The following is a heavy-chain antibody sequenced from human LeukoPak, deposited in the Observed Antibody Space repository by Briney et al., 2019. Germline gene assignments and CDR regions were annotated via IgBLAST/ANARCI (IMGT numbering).Heavy chain of an antibody. CDR2: IYYSGST. CDR3: ARHNSGCYLLAAAGIDY. Sequence: PSETLSLTCTVSGGSISSSSYYWGWIRQPPGKGLEWIGSIYYSGSTYYNPSLKSRVTISVDTSKNQFSLKLSSVTAADTAVYYCARHNSGCYLLAAAGIDYWGQGTLVTVSS. D-gene: IGHD1-26*01. CDR1: GGSISSSSYY. J-gene: IGHJ4*02. V-gene: IGHV4-39*01.